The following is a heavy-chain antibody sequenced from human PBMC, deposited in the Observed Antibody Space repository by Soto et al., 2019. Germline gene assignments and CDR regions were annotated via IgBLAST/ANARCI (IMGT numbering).Heavy chain of an antibody. D-gene: IGHD6-13*01. V-gene: IGHV3-7*01. CDR2: IKQDGSEK. CDR3: ATSRTFDY. J-gene: IGHJ4*02. Sequence: PGRSLRLSCSASGFTFSSYWMNWVRQAPGKGLEWVANIKQDGSEKYYVGSAKGRFTISRDTAKNSLSLQMNSLSAEDTAIYYGATSRTFDYCGQGTLVTVSS. CDR1: GFTFSSYW.